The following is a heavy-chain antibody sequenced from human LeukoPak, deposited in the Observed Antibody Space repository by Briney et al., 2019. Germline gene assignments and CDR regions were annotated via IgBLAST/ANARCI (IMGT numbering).Heavy chain of an antibody. V-gene: IGHV3-30*02. Sequence: GGSLRLSCAASGVTFSKYDMHWVRQAPGKGLEWVAFLRYDGTNEYYAVSVKGRFTISRDNSKNMLYLQMDSLRHEDTAVYYCAHFRLGSGTYRGDFWGQGTLVTVSS. CDR3: AHFRLGSGTYRGDF. CDR1: GVTFSKYD. J-gene: IGHJ4*02. D-gene: IGHD3-10*01. CDR2: LRYDGTNE.